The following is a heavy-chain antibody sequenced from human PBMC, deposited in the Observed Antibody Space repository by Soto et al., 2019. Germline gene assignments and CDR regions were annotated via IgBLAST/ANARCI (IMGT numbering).Heavy chain of an antibody. CDR2: ASGSGAST. CDR3: AKEREGYNFVGTLDT. Sequence: ASGCAYITWAIISVQKAPVKGLEWVSCASGSGASTYYADSVKGRFTISRDNSKNTLYLQMNSLRAEDTAVYFCAKEREGYNFVGTLDTWVLVTIVTV. J-gene: IGHJ3*02. D-gene: IGHD5-12*01. V-gene: IGHV3-23*01. CDR1: GCAYITWA.